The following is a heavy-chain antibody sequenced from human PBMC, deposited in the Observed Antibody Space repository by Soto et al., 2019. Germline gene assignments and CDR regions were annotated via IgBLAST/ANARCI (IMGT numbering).Heavy chain of an antibody. D-gene: IGHD6-19*01. V-gene: IGHV3-30*18. CDR1: GFTFSSYG. CDR2: ISYDGSNK. Sequence: QVQLVESGGGVVQPGRSLRLSCAASGFTFSSYGMHWVRQAPGKGLEWVAVISYDGSNKYYADSVKGRFTISRDNSKNTLYLQMNSLRAEDTAVYYCAKDVGSSGWCGYFDYWGQGTLVTVSS. CDR3: AKDVGSSGWCGYFDY. J-gene: IGHJ4*02.